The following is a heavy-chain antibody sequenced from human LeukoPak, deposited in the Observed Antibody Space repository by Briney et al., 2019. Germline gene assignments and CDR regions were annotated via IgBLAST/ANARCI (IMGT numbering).Heavy chain of an antibody. CDR3: ARNYLGARGVISLRFDP. CDR1: GGSISSYY. V-gene: IGHV4-59*12. Sequence: SETLSLTCTVSGGSISSYYWSWIRQPPGKGLEWIGYIYHSGSTYYNPSLKSRVTISVDRSKNQFSLKLSSVTAADTAVYYCARNYLGARGVISLRFDPWGQGTLVTVSS. D-gene: IGHD3-10*01. CDR2: IYHSGST. J-gene: IGHJ5*02.